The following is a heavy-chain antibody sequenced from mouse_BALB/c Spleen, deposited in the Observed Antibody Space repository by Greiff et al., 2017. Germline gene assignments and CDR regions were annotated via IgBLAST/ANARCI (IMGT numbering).Heavy chain of an antibody. V-gene: IGHV1S81*02. CDR1: GYTFTSYW. CDR3: ASQTFFAY. J-gene: IGHJ3*01. CDR2: INPSNGRT. Sequence: LVESGAELVKPGASVKLSCKASGYTFTSYWMHWVKQRPGQGLEWIGEINPSNGRTNYNEKFKSKATLTVDKSSSTAYMQLSSLTSEDSAVYYCASQTFFAYWGQGTLVTVSA.